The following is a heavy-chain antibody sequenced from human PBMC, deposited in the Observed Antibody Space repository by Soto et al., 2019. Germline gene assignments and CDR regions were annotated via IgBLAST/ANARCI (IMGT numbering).Heavy chain of an antibody. J-gene: IGHJ6*02. V-gene: IGHV3-74*01. CDR1: GFTFSIYW. Sequence: EVQLVESGGGLVQPGGSLRLSCAASGFTFSIYWMHGVRQAPGTGLVCVSRINSDGSSTRHADSVKGGFTISRDHAKNMLYLQMNGLGAEDTAVYYCASSGSGSQQSVWGQGTTVTVSS. CDR3: ASSGSGSQQSV. D-gene: IGHD3-10*01. CDR2: INSDGSST.